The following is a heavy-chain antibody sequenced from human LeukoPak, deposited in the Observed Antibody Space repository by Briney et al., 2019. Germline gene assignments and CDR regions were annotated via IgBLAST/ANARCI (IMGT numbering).Heavy chain of an antibody. CDR2: ISWDGGST. V-gene: IGHV3-43D*03. CDR1: GFTFDDYA. Sequence: QPGGSLRLSCAASGFTFDDYAMHWVRQAPGKGLECVSLISWDGGSTYYADSVKGRFTISRDNSKTSLYLQMNSMRAEDTALYYCAKDGGSSGYYSYFDYWGQGTLVTVSS. D-gene: IGHD3-22*01. CDR3: AKDGGSSGYYSYFDY. J-gene: IGHJ4*02.